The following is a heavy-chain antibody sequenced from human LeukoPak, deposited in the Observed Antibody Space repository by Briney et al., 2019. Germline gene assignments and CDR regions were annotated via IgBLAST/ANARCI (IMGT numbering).Heavy chain of an antibody. CDR2: IYHSGST. CDR1: GGSISSGGYS. Sequence: PSETLSLTCAVSGGSISSGGYSWSWIRQPPGKGLEWIGYIYHSGSTYYNPSLKSRVTISVDRSKNQFSQKLSSVTAADTAVYYCARVQNYGVSWYFDLWGRGTLVTVSS. J-gene: IGHJ2*01. V-gene: IGHV4-30-2*01. D-gene: IGHD4-17*01. CDR3: ARVQNYGVSWYFDL.